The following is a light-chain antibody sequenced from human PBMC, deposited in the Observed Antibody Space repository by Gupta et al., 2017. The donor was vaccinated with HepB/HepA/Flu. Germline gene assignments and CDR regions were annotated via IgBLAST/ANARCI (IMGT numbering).Light chain of an antibody. J-gene: IGLJ1*01. Sequence: QSVLTQQPSASGTPGQRVTISCYGSSSNIGSNTVNWYQQLPGTAPKVLVYSNNQRPSGVPDRLSGSKSGTSASLAIIGLQSEDEADYYCAAWDDSLNAYVFGTGTKVTVL. V-gene: IGLV1-44*01. CDR1: SSNIGSNT. CDR3: AAWDDSLNAYV. CDR2: SNN.